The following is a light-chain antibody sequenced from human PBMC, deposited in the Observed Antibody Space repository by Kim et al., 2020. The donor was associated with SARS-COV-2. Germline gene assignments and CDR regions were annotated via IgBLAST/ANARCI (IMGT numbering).Light chain of an antibody. CDR1: QSVSSN. V-gene: IGKV3-15*01. Sequence: SPGERATLSCRASQSVSSNLAWYQQKPGQAPRLLIYGASTRATGIPARFSGSGSGTEFTLTISSLQSEDFAVYYCQQYNNSPPRYTFGQGTKLEI. J-gene: IGKJ2*01. CDR3: QQYNNSPPRYT. CDR2: GAS.